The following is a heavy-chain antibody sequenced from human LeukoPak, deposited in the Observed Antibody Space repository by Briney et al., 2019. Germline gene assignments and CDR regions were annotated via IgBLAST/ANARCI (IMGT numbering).Heavy chain of an antibody. CDR1: GFTVSSNY. V-gene: IGHV3-53*01. CDR2: IYKNAIT. D-gene: IGHD3-10*01. Sequence: GGSLRLSCAASGFTVSSNYMTWVRQAPGKGLEWVSVIYKNAITYYADTVKGRFTISRDNSKNTLYLQMNSLRADDTAVYYCARSLRVRGVPDYMDVWGKGTTVTVSS. CDR3: ARSLRVRGVPDYMDV. J-gene: IGHJ6*03.